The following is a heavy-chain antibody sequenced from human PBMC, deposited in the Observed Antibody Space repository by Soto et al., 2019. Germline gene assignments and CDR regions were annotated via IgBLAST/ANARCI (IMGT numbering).Heavy chain of an antibody. CDR1: GGSISSYY. Sequence: SETLSLTCTVSGGSISSYYWSWIRQPPGKGLEWIGYIYYSGSTNYNPSLWSRVTISADTSKNQFSLRLSSVTAADTAVYYCARGSNSNFEGPIVWGQGTLVIVSS. CDR3: ARGSNSNFEGPIV. V-gene: IGHV4-59*01. CDR2: IYYSGST. D-gene: IGHD2-2*01. J-gene: IGHJ4*02.